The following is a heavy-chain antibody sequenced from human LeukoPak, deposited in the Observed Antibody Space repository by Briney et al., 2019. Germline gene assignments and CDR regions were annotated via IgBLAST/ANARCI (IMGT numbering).Heavy chain of an antibody. CDR3: ARLSRHTVTEYYFDY. CDR2: INHGGST. D-gene: IGHD4-17*01. Sequence: SETLSLTCAVYGGSFSNYYWSWIRQSPGKGLEWIGEINHGGSTNYNPSLKSRVTISLDTSKNQFSLKLSSVTAADTAVYYCARLSRHTVTEYYFDYWGQGTLVTVSS. V-gene: IGHV4-34*01. CDR1: GGSFSNYY. J-gene: IGHJ4*02.